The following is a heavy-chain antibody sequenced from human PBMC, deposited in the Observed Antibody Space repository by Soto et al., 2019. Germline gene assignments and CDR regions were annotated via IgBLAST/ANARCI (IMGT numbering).Heavy chain of an antibody. V-gene: IGHV3-21*01. CDR1: GFTFSSYS. CDR2: ISSSSSYI. CDR3: ARPWGHYYYYYYMDV. Sequence: GGSLRLSCAASGFTFSSYSMNWVRQAPWKGLEWVSSISSSSSYIYYADSVKGRFTISRDNAKNSLYLQMNSLRAEDTAVYYCARPWGHYYYYYYMDVWGKGTTVTVSS. D-gene: IGHD7-27*01. J-gene: IGHJ6*03.